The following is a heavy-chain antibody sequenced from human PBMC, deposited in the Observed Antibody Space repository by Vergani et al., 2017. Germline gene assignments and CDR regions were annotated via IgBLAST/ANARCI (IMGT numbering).Heavy chain of an antibody. CDR2: ISPDGSAT. CDR3: ATENWYSLDY. J-gene: IGHJ4*02. Sequence: EVQLVESGGGLVQPGGSLRLSCAASGFSLSRFWMSWVRQAPEKGLEWVAHISPDGSATSYVDSVKGRLTISRDNAKHSLYLQMTNLRAEDTAVYYCATENWYSLDYWGQGTLVTVSS. CDR1: GFSLSRFW. V-gene: IGHV3-7*01. D-gene: IGHD1/OR15-1a*01.